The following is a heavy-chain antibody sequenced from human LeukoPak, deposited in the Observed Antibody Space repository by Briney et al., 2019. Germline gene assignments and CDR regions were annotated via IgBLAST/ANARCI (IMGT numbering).Heavy chain of an antibody. D-gene: IGHD3-16*01. CDR2: IYYSGST. CDR1: GGSISSSSYY. J-gene: IGHJ4*02. Sequence: SETLSLTCTVSGGSISSSSYYWGWIRQPPGKGLEWIGSIYYSGSTYYNPSLKSRVTISVDTSKNQFSLKLSSVTTADTALYYCARGNPGGDLPYFDSWGQGTLVTVSS. V-gene: IGHV4-39*07. CDR3: ARGNPGGDLPYFDS.